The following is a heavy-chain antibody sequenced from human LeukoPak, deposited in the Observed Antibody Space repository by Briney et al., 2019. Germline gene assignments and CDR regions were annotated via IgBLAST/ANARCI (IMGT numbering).Heavy chain of an antibody. D-gene: IGHD6-19*01. V-gene: IGHV4-34*01. Sequence: XIRQPPGKXXEWIGEINHSGSTNYNPSLKSRVTISVDTSKNQFSLKLSSVTAADTAVYYCARESGWPIYYYYGMDVWGQGTTVTVSS. CDR2: INHSGST. J-gene: IGHJ6*02. CDR3: ARESGWPIYYYYGMDV.